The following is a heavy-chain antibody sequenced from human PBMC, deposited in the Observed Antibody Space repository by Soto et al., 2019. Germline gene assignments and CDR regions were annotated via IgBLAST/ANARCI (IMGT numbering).Heavy chain of an antibody. J-gene: IGHJ4*02. D-gene: IGHD2-21*01. Sequence: SETLSLTCAVYGGSFSGYYWSWIRQPPGKGLEWIGEINHSGSTNYNPSLKSRVTISVDTSKNQFSLKLSSVTAADTAVYYCARGSMTLRDFDYWGQGTLVTVSS. CDR1: GGSFSGYY. CDR3: ARGSMTLRDFDY. CDR2: INHSGST. V-gene: IGHV4-34*01.